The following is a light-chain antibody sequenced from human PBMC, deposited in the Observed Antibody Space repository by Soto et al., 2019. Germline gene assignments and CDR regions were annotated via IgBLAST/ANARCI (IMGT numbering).Light chain of an antibody. V-gene: IGKV1-27*01. Sequence: DIQMTQSPSSLSASVGDRVTITCRARRGIYTNLAWYQQKPGNAPKLLIYAASTLQSRVPSRFSASGSGTDFILSIRALQFVDVGSCFCQTYDEAPRTFGPGTRV. CDR3: QTYDEAPRT. CDR2: AAS. J-gene: IGKJ1*01. CDR1: RGIYTN.